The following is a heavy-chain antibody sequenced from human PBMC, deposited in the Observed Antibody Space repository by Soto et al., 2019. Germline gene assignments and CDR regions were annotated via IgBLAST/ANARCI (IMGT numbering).Heavy chain of an antibody. J-gene: IGHJ4*02. CDR3: AREPPEGYNFDS. CDR2: IYPTDGGA. Sequence: VKVSCKPSRYILPSYYLHPVREAPGQGLEWMGIIYPTDGGALYTQNFQGRVTMTRDMSTSTVYMELSSLRSEDTAVYLCAREPPEGYNFDSWGQGTLVTVSS. D-gene: IGHD5-18*01. CDR1: RYILPSYY. V-gene: IGHV1-46*03.